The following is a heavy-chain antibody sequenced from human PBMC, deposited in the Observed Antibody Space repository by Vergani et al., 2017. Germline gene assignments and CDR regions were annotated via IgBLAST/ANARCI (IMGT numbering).Heavy chain of an antibody. J-gene: IGHJ4*02. CDR2: INPGGGGT. CDR1: GYSFSDYY. D-gene: IGHD3-10*01. CDR3: ARSRIYYGAGSPDY. Sequence: VQLVQSGAEVRKPGASVTVSCTASGYSFSDYYMHWVRQAPGQGPEWVGIINPGGGGTSYAQKFQGRVTLTRDTSTKTIYMELSSLRSEDTAVYYCARSRIYYGAGSPDYWGQGTLVTVSS. V-gene: IGHV1-46*01.